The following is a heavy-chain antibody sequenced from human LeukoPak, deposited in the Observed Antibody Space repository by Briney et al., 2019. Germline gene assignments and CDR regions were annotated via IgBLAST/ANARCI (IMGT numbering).Heavy chain of an antibody. Sequence: PGGSLRLSCAVSGFTFSSYWMHWVRQFPGEGLVWVSRISSDGSTKTYADSVKGRFTISRDNAKNTLYLQMNSLRAEDTAVYYCVNILFGWGQGTLVTVSS. J-gene: IGHJ4*02. V-gene: IGHV3-74*01. CDR3: VNILFG. CDR2: ISSDGSTK. CDR1: GFTFSSYW. D-gene: IGHD3-10*01.